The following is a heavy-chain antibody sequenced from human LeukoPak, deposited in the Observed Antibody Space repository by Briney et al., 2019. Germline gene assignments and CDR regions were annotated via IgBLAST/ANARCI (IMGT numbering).Heavy chain of an antibody. V-gene: IGHV4-34*01. CDR2: INHSGST. CDR3: ARAYADYRYYYYYMDV. J-gene: IGHJ6*03. D-gene: IGHD4-17*01. Sequence: SETLSLTCAVFGGSFSGYYWSWIRQRPGKGLEWIGEINHSGSTNYNPSLKSRVTISVDTSKNQFSLRVSSVTAADTAVYYCARAYADYRYYYYYMDVWGKGTTVTVSS. CDR1: GGSFSGYY.